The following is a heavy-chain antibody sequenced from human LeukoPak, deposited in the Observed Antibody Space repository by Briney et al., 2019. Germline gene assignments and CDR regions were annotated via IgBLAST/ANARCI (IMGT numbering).Heavy chain of an antibody. CDR3: ARCRELLWFGELLIWFDP. Sequence: SETLSLTCTVSGGSISSYYWSWIRQPPGKGLEWIGYIYYSGSTNYNPSLKSRVTISVDTSKNQFSLKLSSVTAADTAVYYCARCRELLWFGELLIWFDPWGQGTLVTVSS. D-gene: IGHD3-10*01. V-gene: IGHV4-59*08. CDR1: GGSISSYY. CDR2: IYYSGST. J-gene: IGHJ5*02.